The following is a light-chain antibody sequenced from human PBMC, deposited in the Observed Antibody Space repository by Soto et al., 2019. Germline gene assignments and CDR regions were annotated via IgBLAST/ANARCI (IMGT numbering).Light chain of an antibody. CDR3: SSYTSSSTLGV. CDR2: DVS. CDR1: SSDVGGYNY. V-gene: IGLV2-14*01. Sequence: QSALTQPASVSGSPGQSITISCTGTSSDVGGYNYVSWYQQHPGKAPKLMIYDVSNRPSGVSNRFSGSKSGNTASLTISGLXXXXEXDYYCSSYTSSSTLGVFGGGTKLTVL. J-gene: IGLJ2*01.